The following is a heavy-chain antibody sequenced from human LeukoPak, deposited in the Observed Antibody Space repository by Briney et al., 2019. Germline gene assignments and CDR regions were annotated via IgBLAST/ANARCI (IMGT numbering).Heavy chain of an antibody. V-gene: IGHV1-18*01. CDR2: INVNKGNT. Sequence: ASVKVSCKASGYSFSNHGITWVRQAPGQGLEWMGWINVNKGNTIYAQKFQGRVTMTTETSTNTAYMELRSLGSDDTAVYYCARNSGNEDNWAKETLVTVPS. D-gene: IGHD1-26*01. J-gene: IGHJ4*02. CDR1: GYSFSNHG. CDR3: ARNSGNEDN.